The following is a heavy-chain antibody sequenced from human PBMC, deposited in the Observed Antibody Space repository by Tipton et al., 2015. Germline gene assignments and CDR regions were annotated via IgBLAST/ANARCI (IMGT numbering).Heavy chain of an antibody. Sequence: TLSLTCTVSGGSISSSSYYWAWIRQPPGKGLEWIGSLYFSGSTYYNPSLKSRVTISIDRFKNQFSLKLSSVTAADTAVYYCARDAGRYYDSSGLSWYFDLWGRGTLVTVSS. J-gene: IGHJ2*01. CDR2: LYFSGST. D-gene: IGHD3-22*01. V-gene: IGHV4-39*02. CDR1: GGSISSSSYY. CDR3: ARDAGRYYDSSGLSWYFDL.